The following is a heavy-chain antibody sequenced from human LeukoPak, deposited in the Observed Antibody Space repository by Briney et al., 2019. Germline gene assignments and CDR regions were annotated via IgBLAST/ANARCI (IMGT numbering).Heavy chain of an antibody. V-gene: IGHV1-8*01. D-gene: IGHD1-1*01. CDR1: GYTFTNND. Sequence: ASVKVSCKASGYTFTNNDIHWVRQAAGQGLEWMGWMHPNSDDTGYAQKFQGRVTMTRNTSISTAYMELSSLRPEDTAVYYCARHFGTGDNFDYWGQGTLLIVSS. CDR3: ARHFGTGDNFDY. CDR2: MHPNSDDT. J-gene: IGHJ4*02.